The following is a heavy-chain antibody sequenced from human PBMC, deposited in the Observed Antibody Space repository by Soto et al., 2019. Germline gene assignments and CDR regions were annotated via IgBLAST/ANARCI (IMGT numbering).Heavy chain of an antibody. CDR3: ARDRSGGSCYDY. D-gene: IGHD2-15*01. V-gene: IGHV3-30-3*01. CDR1: GFTFSSYA. Sequence: QVQLVESGGGVVQPGRSLRLSCAASGFTFSSYAMHWVRQAPGKGLEWVAVISYDGSNKYYADSVKGRFTIARDNSKNTLYLQMNSLRAEDTAVYYCARDRSGGSCYDYWGKGSLVTFSS. J-gene: IGHJ4*02. CDR2: ISYDGSNK.